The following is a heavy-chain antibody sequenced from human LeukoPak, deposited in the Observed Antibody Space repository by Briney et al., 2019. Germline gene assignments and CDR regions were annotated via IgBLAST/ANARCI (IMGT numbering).Heavy chain of an antibody. CDR1: GYSFSSSNW. V-gene: IGHV4-28*06. CDR2: IYYSGST. Sequence: PSETLSLTCAVSGYSFSSSNWWGWIRQPPGKGLEWIGYIYYSGSTNYNPSLKSRVTMSVDTSKNQFSLKLSSVTALDTAVYYSTGPLDYWGQGTLVTVSS. D-gene: IGHD2-8*02. J-gene: IGHJ4*02. CDR3: TGPLDY.